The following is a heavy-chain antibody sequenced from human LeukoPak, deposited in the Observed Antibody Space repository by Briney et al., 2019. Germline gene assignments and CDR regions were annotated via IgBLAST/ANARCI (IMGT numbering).Heavy chain of an antibody. V-gene: IGHV7-4-1*02. CDR3: ARGRGILLWFGEPRGYFDY. CDR1: GYTFTSYA. Sequence: ASVKVSCKASGYTFTSYAMNWVRQAPGQGLEWMGWINTNTGNPTYAQGFTGRFVFSLDTSVSTAYLQISSLKAEDTAVYYCARGRGILLWFGEPRGYFDYWGQGTLVTVSS. CDR2: INTNTGNP. J-gene: IGHJ4*02. D-gene: IGHD3-10*01.